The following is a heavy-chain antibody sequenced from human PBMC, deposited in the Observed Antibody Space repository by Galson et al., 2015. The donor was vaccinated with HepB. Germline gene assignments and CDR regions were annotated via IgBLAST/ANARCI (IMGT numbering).Heavy chain of an antibody. J-gene: IGHJ3*02. CDR2: ISAYNGNT. V-gene: IGHV1-18*04. Sequence: SVKVSCKASGSTFTSYGISWVRQAPGQGLEWMGWISAYNGNTNYAQKLQGRVTMTTDTSTSTAYMELRCLRSDDTAVYYCARMSGSEQDAFDIWGQGTMVTVSS. D-gene: IGHD1-26*01. CDR3: ARMSGSEQDAFDI. CDR1: GSTFTSYG.